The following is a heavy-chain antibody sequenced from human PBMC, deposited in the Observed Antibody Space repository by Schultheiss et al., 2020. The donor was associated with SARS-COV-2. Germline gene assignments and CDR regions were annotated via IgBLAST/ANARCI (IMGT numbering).Heavy chain of an antibody. J-gene: IGHJ4*02. CDR2: IWYDGSNK. V-gene: IGHV3-33*01. CDR3: ARDRYDFWSGFDY. D-gene: IGHD3-3*01. CDR1: GYTFTSYA. Sequence: SCKASGYTFTSYAMHWVRQAPGKGLEWVAVIWYDGSNKYYADSVKGRFTISRDNAKNTLFLQMNSLRAEDTAVYYCARDRYDFWSGFDYWGQGTLVTVSS.